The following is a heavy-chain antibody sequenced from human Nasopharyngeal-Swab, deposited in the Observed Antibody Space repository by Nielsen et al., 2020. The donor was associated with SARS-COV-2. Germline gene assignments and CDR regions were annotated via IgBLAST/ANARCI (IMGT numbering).Heavy chain of an antibody. Sequence: WIRQPPGKGLEWIGQINPTGETNYNPSLGSRVSISLDSSRRQLSLKLSSVTPADTAVYFCVRGRDGATSYSNYHMDVWGKGSAVTVSS. J-gene: IGHJ6*03. CDR3: VRGRDGATSYSNYHMDV. V-gene: IGHV4-34*01. CDR2: INPTGET. D-gene: IGHD4/OR15-4a*01.